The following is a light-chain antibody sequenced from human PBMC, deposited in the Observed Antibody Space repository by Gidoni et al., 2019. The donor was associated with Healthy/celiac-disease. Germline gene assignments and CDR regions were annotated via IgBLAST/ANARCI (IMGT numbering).Light chain of an antibody. J-gene: IGLJ7*01. CDR1: SGYSNYK. V-gene: IGLV9-49*01. CDR2: VGTGGIVG. Sequence: QPVLTQPPSASASPGASVTLPCTLSSGYSNYKVDWYQQRPGKGPRFVMRVGTGGIVGSKGDGIPDRFSVLGSGLNRYLTIKNIQEEDESDYHCGADHGSGSNFVYVFGGGTQLTVL. CDR3: GADHGSGSNFVYV.